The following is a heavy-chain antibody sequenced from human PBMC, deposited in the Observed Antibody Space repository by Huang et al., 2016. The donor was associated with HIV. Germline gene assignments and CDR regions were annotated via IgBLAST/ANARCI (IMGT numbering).Heavy chain of an antibody. CDR3: ASRRAAPESYFIDV. J-gene: IGHJ6*03. D-gene: IGHD2-15*01. V-gene: IGHV5-51*03. CDR2: IYPEDSNT. Sequence: EVQLVQSGTEVKKPGESLKISCKGSGYKFSSYWIGWVRQMPGKGLEWRGCIYPEDSNTRYSPSIQGQVTISADKSISTAYVQWSSLKVSDTGVYYCASRRAAPESYFIDVWGKGTTVIVSS. CDR1: GYKFSSYW.